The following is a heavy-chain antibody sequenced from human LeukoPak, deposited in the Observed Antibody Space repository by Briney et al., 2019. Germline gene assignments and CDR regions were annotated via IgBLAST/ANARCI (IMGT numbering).Heavy chain of an antibody. CDR2: ITINGGST. CDR1: GFTLSTYG. J-gene: IGHJ4*02. V-gene: IGHV3-64D*09. D-gene: IGHD2/OR15-2a*01. CDR3: VKDLRSDFMGVLSRYLSY. Sequence: GGSLGLSCSASGFTLSTYGMSWVRQAPGKGLEYVSAITINGGSTNYADSVKGRFTISRDNSKNTLYLQMSSLRAEDTAVYLCVKDLRSDFMGVLSRYLSYWGQGTLVTVSS.